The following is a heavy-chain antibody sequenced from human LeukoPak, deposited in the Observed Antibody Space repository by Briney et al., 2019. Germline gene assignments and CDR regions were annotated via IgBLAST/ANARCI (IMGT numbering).Heavy chain of an antibody. D-gene: IGHD2-21*02. CDR3: ARSAYCGGDCPDY. CDR2: ISSSSSYI. J-gene: IGHJ4*02. CDR1: GFTFSSYS. V-gene: IGHV3-21*01. Sequence: GGSLRLSCAASGFTFSSYSMTWVRQAPGKGLEWVSSISSSSSYIYYADSVKGRFTISRDNAKNSLYLQMNSLRAEDTAVYYCARSAYCGGDCPDYWGQGTLVTVSS.